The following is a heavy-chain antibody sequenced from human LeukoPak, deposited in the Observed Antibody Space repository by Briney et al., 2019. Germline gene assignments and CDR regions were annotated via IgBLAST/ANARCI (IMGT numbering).Heavy chain of an antibody. CDR1: GYTFTSYD. CDR3: ARGRPGRRNYYYYYMDV. CDR2: INPNSGNT. V-gene: IGHV1-8*01. J-gene: IGHJ6*03. D-gene: IGHD6-25*01. Sequence: GASVKVSCKASGYTFTSYDINWVRQATGQGLEWMGWINPNSGNTGYAQKFQGRVTMTRNTSISTAYMELSSLRSEDTAVYYCARGRPGRRNYYYYYMDVWGKGTTVTISS.